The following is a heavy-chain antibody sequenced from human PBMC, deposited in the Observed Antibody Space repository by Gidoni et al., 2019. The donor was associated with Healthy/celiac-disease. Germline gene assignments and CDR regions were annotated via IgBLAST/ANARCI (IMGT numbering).Heavy chain of an antibody. D-gene: IGHD3-9*01. CDR1: GFTFGAYA. Sequence: EVQLVESGGGLVQPGRSLRLPCTASGFTFGAYAMSWVRQAPGKGLEWVGFIRSKAYGGTTEYAASVKGRFTISRDDSKSIAYLQMNSLKTEDTAVYYCTTPGQESILRYFDWSYWGQGTLVTVSS. CDR3: TTPGQESILRYFDWSY. V-gene: IGHV3-49*04. CDR2: IRSKAYGGTT. J-gene: IGHJ4*02.